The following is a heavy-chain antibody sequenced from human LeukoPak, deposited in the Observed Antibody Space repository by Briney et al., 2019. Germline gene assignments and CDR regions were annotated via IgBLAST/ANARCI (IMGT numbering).Heavy chain of an antibody. Sequence: SETLSLTCAVYGGSFSGYYWSWIRQPPGKRLEWIGEINHSGSTNYNPSLKSRVTISVDTSKNQFSLKLSSVTAADTAVYYCARDGGYDSSGYHLLGLYYYGMDAWGQGTTVTVSS. J-gene: IGHJ6*02. D-gene: IGHD3-22*01. CDR1: GGSFSGYY. V-gene: IGHV4-34*01. CDR2: INHSGST. CDR3: ARDGGYDSSGYHLLGLYYYGMDA.